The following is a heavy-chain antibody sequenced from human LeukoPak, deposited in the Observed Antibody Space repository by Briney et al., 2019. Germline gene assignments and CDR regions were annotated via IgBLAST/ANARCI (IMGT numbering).Heavy chain of an antibody. D-gene: IGHD3-10*01. CDR1: GFTFSIYG. J-gene: IGHJ4*02. V-gene: IGHV3-23*01. CDR3: AEHPSMPRGPGY. Sequence: GGSLRLSCAASGFTFSIYGMTWVRQAPGKGLEWVSTISGSGGSTYYADSVKGRFTISRDNSKNTLYLQMHSLRAEDTAVYYCAEHPSMPRGPGYWGQGTLVTVSS. CDR2: ISGSGGST.